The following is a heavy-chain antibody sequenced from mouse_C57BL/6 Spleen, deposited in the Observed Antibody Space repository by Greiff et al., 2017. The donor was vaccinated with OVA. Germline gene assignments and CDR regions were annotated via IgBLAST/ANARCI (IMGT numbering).Heavy chain of an antibody. CDR2: IYPGDGDT. Sequence: VQLRQSGPELVKPGASVKISCKASGYAFSSSWMNWVKQRPGKGLEWIGRIYPGDGDTNYNGKFKGKATLTADKSSSTAYMQLSSLTSEDSAVYFCATITTLDYWGQGTTLTVSS. V-gene: IGHV1-82*01. CDR3: ATITTLDY. J-gene: IGHJ2*01. CDR1: GYAFSSSW. D-gene: IGHD1-1*01.